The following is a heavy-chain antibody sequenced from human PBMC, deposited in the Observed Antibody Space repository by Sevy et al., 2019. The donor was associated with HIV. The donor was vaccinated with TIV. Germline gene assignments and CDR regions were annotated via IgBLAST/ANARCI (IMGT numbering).Heavy chain of an antibody. CDR2: IRFDGSAK. D-gene: IGHD3-9*01. CDR3: MKTPLGRVSGTGY. V-gene: IGHV3-30*02. J-gene: IGHJ4*02. CDR1: GFTFSRSG. Sequence: GGSLRLSCAASGFTFSRSGMNWVRQAPGKGLEWLTFIRFDGSAKYYEDSVKGRFTISRDNSKNTLYFQMNSLRPEDTAVYYCMKTPLGRVSGTGYWGQGTLVTVSS.